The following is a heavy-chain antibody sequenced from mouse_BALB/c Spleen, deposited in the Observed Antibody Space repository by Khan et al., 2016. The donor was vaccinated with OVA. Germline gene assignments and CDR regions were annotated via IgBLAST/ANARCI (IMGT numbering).Heavy chain of an antibody. Sequence: QVQLQQSGPELVKPGASVKMSCKASGYTFTDYVMNWVKQRNGQGLEWIGQIYPGSDSTYYNEKFKGKATLTTDRSSNTAYMQLSNLTSEDSAVYFCARGGWDVFAYWGQGTLVTVSA. J-gene: IGHJ3*01. CDR1: GYTFTDYV. V-gene: IGHV1-77*01. CDR3: ARGGWDVFAY. CDR2: IYPGSDST. D-gene: IGHD4-1*01.